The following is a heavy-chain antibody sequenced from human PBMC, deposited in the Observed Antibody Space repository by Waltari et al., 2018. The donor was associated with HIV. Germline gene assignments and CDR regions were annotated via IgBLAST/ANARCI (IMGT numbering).Heavy chain of an antibody. J-gene: IGHJ4*02. D-gene: IGHD3-10*01. CDR2: VYPSGAT. CDR1: GYSISSGFY. CDR3: ARYGSGTSFEY. Sequence: QVQLQESGPGLVKPSETLSLTCAVSGYSISSGFYWSWIRQPPGEGLVCSGNVYPSGATTYNPSLESRVSISLYTSANKFSLKLTSVTAADTAVYYCARYGSGTSFEYWGQGARVTVSS. V-gene: IGHV4-38-2*01.